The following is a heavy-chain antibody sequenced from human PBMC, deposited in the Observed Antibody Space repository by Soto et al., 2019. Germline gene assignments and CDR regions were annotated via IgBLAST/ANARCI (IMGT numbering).Heavy chain of an antibody. CDR1: GFTFRTFG. J-gene: IGHJ4*02. CDR3: AKEGTPYTSSHLDN. D-gene: IGHD6-19*01. CDR2: VSHDGIIQ. Sequence: QVHLVGSGGGVVQSGRSLRLSCVASGFTFRTFGMQWVRQVPGKGLEWVAVVSHDGIIQHYADSVKGRFSISRDNFKNTVYLQMYRLRPDDTAVYYCAKEGTPYTSSHLDNWGQGTLVTVSS. V-gene: IGHV3-30*18.